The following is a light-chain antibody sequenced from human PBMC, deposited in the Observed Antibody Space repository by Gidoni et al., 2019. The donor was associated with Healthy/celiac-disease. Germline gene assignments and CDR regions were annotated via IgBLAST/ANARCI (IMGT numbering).Light chain of an antibody. CDR3: SSYAGIPSVV. CDR1: SSDVGGYNY. CDR2: EVS. Sequence: QSALTPPPSASGSPGQSVTISCTGTSSDVGGYNYVSWYQQHPGKAPKLMIYEVSKRPSGVPDRFSGSKSGNTASLTVSGLQAEDEADYYCSSYAGIPSVVFGGGTKLTVL. J-gene: IGLJ2*01. V-gene: IGLV2-8*01.